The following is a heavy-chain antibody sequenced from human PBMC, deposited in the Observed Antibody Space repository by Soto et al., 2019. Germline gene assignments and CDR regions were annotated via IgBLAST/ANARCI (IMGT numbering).Heavy chain of an antibody. CDR1: GFTFSTYS. Sequence: EVQLVESGGDLVQPGGSLRLSCAASGFTFSTYSMNWVRQAPGKGLEWVSYMSGTTNNIYYADSVKGRFTISRDNDKNSLYLQMNSLRDEDTAVYYCARANPLRITIFGVLTYSDYWGQGTLVTVSS. CDR2: MSGTTNNI. V-gene: IGHV3-48*02. D-gene: IGHD3-3*01. CDR3: ARANPLRITIFGVLTYSDY. J-gene: IGHJ4*02.